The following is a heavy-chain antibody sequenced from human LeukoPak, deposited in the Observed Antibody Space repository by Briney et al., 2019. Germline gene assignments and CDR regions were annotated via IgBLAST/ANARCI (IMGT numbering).Heavy chain of an antibody. J-gene: IGHJ5*02. CDR3: ARDRCPTCNWFDP. CDR1: SGSFSNSY. Sequence: PSATHSLTCTASSGSFSNSYWNWIRQPPRKGLEWSRYISYSGCTYYNHLLKSRVTISVDPSKTQFSLKLSSLTAVDTAVYYGARDRCPTCNWFDPWGQGTLVTVSS. CDR2: ISYSGCT. V-gene: IGHV4-59*01.